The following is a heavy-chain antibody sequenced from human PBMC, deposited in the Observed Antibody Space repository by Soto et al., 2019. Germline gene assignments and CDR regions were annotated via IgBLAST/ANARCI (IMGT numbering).Heavy chain of an antibody. CDR2: IYHSGTT. V-gene: IGHV4-4*02. J-gene: IGHJ4*02. CDR1: GDSISSNNW. CDR3: ASRYNYSWDSYSNY. Sequence: QVQLQESGPGLVKPSGTLSLTCTVSGDSISSNNWWSWVRQSPGKGLEWIGEIYHSGTTYYNPSLKRRVTISMDMSKNQFSLTLSSVSAADTAVYYCASRYNYSWDSYSNYWGQGTLVTVSS. D-gene: IGHD1-20*01.